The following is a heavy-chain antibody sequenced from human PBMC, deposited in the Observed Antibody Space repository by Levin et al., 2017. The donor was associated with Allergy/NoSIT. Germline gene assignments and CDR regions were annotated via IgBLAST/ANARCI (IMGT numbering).Heavy chain of an antibody. Sequence: LSLTCAASEFTFSRYAIHWVRQAPGKGLEWVAVISYDGANKYYADSVKGRFTISRDNSMSTLDLQMNSLRVDDTAAYYCARDRGDGSGNFYSYFFGMDVWGRGTTVTVSS. J-gene: IGHJ6*02. D-gene: IGHD3-10*01. CDR1: EFTFSRYA. CDR2: ISYDGANK. V-gene: IGHV3-30-3*01. CDR3: ARDRGDGSGNFYSYFFGMDV.